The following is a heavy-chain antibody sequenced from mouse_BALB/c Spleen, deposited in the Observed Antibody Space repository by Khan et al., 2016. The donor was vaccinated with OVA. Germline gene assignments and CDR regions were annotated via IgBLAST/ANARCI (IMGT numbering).Heavy chain of an antibody. Sequence: EVKLMESGPGLVKPSQSLSLTCTVTGYSITSGYAWNWIRQFPGNKLEWMGYISYSGFTSYTPSLKSRISITRDTSKNPFFLQLNSVTTEDTATYYCARGNYYGYYFDYWGQGTTLTVSS. V-gene: IGHV3-2*02. CDR2: ISYSGFT. CDR1: GYSITSGYA. CDR3: ARGNYYGYYFDY. D-gene: IGHD1-1*01. J-gene: IGHJ2*01.